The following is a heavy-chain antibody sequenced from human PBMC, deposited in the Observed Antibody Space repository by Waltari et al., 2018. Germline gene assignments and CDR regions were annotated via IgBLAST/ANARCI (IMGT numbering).Heavy chain of an antibody. D-gene: IGHD1-20*01. CDR1: GFTFSSYG. CDR3: ARENNVGSSPADV. CDR2: VWDDESQK. V-gene: IGHV3-33*08. J-gene: IGHJ6*02. Sequence: QVQLVESGGGVVQPGRSLRLSCEGSGFTFSSYGMHWVRQAPGKGLEWVAVVWDDESQKYYADSLKGRFTISRDNSKNTLYLQMNSLRAEDTAVYYCARENNVGSSPADVWGQGTTVTVSS.